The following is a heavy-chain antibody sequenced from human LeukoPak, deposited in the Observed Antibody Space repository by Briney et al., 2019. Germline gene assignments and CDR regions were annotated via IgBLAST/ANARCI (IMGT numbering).Heavy chain of an antibody. Sequence: ASVKVSCKASGYTFTSYGISWVRQAPGQGLEWMGWISAYNGNTNYAQELQGRVTITADKSTSTAYMELSSLRSEDTAVYYCARGASGRDAFDIWGQGTMVTVSS. V-gene: IGHV1-18*01. CDR3: ARGASGRDAFDI. J-gene: IGHJ3*02. D-gene: IGHD6-25*01. CDR1: GYTFTSYG. CDR2: ISAYNGNT.